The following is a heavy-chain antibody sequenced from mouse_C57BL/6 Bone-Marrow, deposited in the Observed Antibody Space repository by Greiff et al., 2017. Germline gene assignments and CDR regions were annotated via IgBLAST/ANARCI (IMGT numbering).Heavy chain of an antibody. Sequence: EVQVVESGGGLVKPGGSLKLSCAASGFTFSDYGMHWVRQAPEKGLEWVAYISSGSSTIYYADTVKGRFPISRDNAKNTLFLQMASLRSEDTAMYYCARRGLRRGYYFDYWGQGTTLTVSS. CDR1: GFTFSDYG. CDR2: ISSGSSTI. J-gene: IGHJ2*01. CDR3: ARRGLRRGYYFDY. V-gene: IGHV5-17*01. D-gene: IGHD2-4*01.